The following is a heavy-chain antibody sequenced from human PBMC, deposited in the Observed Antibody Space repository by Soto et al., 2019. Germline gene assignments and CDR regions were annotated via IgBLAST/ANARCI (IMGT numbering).Heavy chain of an antibody. CDR3: ARDSPKVAGYYYYGMDV. D-gene: IGHD6-19*01. V-gene: IGHV1-24*01. CDR1: GYTLTELS. CDR2: INPDVGTT. J-gene: IGHJ6*02. Sequence: ASVKVSCKVSGYTLTELSMHWVRQAPGKGLEWMGGINPDVGTTNYAQKFQGRVTMTADTSTGTAYRELSSLRSEDTAVYYCARDSPKVAGYYYYGMDVWGQGTTVTVSS.